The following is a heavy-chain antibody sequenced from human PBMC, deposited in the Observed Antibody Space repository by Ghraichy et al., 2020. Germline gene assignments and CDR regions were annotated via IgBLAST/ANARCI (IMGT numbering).Heavy chain of an antibody. CDR3: AKDQSWDEAFDI. Sequence: GSLRLSCAASGFTFSSYAMSWVRQAPGKGLEWVSAISGSGGSTYYADSVKGRFTISRDNSKNTLYLQMNSLRAEDTAVYYCAKDQSWDEAFDIWGQGTMVTVSS. D-gene: IGHD6-13*01. V-gene: IGHV3-23*01. J-gene: IGHJ3*02. CDR2: ISGSGGST. CDR1: GFTFSSYA.